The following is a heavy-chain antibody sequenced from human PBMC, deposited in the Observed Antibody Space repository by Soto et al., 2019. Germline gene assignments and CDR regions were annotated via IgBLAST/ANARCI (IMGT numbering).Heavy chain of an antibody. V-gene: IGHV4-59*01. CDR1: GGSISTYY. J-gene: IGHJ1*01. CDR3: ARTWDDSVVTPPSELHL. CDR2: IHHSGRT. D-gene: IGHD1-26*01. Sequence: SETLSLTCTVSGGSISTYYWNWIRQTPGKGLEWIGYIHHSGRTNYNPSLRSRVTISVDTSKNQFSLKLTSVTAADSAIYYCARTWDDSVVTPPSELHLWGQGALVTVS.